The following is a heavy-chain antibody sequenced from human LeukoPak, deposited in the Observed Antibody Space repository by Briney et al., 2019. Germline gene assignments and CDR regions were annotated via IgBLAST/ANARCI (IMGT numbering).Heavy chain of an antibody. Sequence: TGGSLRLSCAASGFTFSSYGMHWVRQAPGKGLEWVALIWYDGTNKYYADSVKGRFTISRDNSKNTLYLQMNSLRAEDTAVYYCARVGVGGGDFDYWGQGTLVTVSS. D-gene: IGHD2-21*01. J-gene: IGHJ4*02. CDR1: GFTFSSYG. CDR2: IWYDGTNK. V-gene: IGHV3-33*01. CDR3: ARVGVGGGDFDY.